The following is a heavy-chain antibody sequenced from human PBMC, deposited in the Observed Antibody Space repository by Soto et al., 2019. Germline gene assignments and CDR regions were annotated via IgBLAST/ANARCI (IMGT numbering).Heavy chain of an antibody. CDR1: GFTFSSYS. J-gene: IGHJ3*02. Sequence: GGSLRLSCAASGFTFSSYSMNWVRQAPGKGLEWVSYISSSSSTIYYADSVKGRFTISRDNAKNSLYLQMNSLRAEDTAVYYCARARGSRSYTTDAFDIWGQGTMVTVSS. D-gene: IGHD3-10*01. CDR2: ISSSSSTI. V-gene: IGHV3-48*01. CDR3: ARARGSRSYTTDAFDI.